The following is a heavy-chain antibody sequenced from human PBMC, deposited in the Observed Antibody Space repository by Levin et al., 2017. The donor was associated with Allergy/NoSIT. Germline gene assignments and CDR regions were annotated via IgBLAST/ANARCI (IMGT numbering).Heavy chain of an antibody. Sequence: ASVKVSCKASGYTFNDYYMHWVRQAPGQGLEWMGIINPTGGSTTYSQKFQGRVTMTRDTSTSTMYMELSSLRSEDTAVYYCARGYGSGSYYKIWGQGTLVTVSS. CDR3: ARGYGSGSYYKI. J-gene: IGHJ4*02. CDR1: GYTFNDYY. CDR2: INPTGGST. D-gene: IGHD3-10*01. V-gene: IGHV1-46*02.